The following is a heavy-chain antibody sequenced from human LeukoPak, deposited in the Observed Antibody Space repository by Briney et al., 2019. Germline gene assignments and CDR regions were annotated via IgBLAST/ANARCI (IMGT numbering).Heavy chain of an antibody. V-gene: IGHV3-66*01. CDR3: ARVDSRTAQFDY. CDR1: GFTFRSYW. D-gene: IGHD6-13*01. J-gene: IGHJ4*02. CDR2: IYSGGST. Sequence: PGGSLRLSCAASGFTFRSYWMHWVRQAPGKGPEWVSVIYSGGSTYYADSVKGRFTISRDNSKNTLYLQMNSLRAEDTAVYHCARVDSRTAQFDYWGRGTLVTVSS.